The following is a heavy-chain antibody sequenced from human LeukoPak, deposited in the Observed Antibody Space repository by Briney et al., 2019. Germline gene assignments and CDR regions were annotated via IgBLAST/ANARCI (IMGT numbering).Heavy chain of an antibody. CDR2: ISGSGTT. V-gene: IGHV3-23*01. D-gene: IGHD3-22*01. Sequence: GGSLRLSCAASGFTFSSYTMSWVRQAPGKGLEWVSAISGSGTTYYADSVKGRFTISRDNSKNTVYLQIKSLRVEDTAIYYRAKRPSGSSGYKYFQDWGQGTLVTVSS. J-gene: IGHJ1*01. CDR1: GFTFSSYT. CDR3: AKRPSGSSGYKYFQD.